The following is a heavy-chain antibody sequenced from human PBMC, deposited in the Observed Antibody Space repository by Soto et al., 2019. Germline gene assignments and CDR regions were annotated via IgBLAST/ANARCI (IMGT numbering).Heavy chain of an antibody. CDR3: ARRGSRRKSGY. D-gene: IGHD2-2*01. CDR2: ISGSGGST. V-gene: IGHV3-23*01. CDR1: GFTFSSYA. Sequence: EVQLLESGGGLVQPGGSLRLSCAASGFTFSSYAMRWVRQAPVKGLEWVSAISGSGGSTYYADSVKGRFTISRDKSMSTFDLQMDSLGAEDTDVYYGARRGSRRKSGYRGQGTLGTVSS. J-gene: IGHJ4*02.